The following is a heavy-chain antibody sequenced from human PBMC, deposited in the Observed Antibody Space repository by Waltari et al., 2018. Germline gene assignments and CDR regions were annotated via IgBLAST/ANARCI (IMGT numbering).Heavy chain of an antibody. CDR3: ARSSRLSEIYFDY. Sequence: QVQLVQSGAEVNKPGSSVKVSCKASGGTFSSYAISWVRQAPGQGLEWMGGLIPNFDKGSCTQKFQGRVTSTADKATSTDYMELSSLSSEDAAVYYCARSSRLSEIYFDYWGQGTLVTVSS. J-gene: IGHJ4*02. V-gene: IGHV1-69*14. CDR2: LIPNFDKG. D-gene: IGHD3-10*01. CDR1: GGTFSSYA.